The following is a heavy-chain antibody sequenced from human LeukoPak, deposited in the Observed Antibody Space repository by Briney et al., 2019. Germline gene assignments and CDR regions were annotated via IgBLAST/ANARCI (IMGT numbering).Heavy chain of an antibody. D-gene: IGHD2/OR15-2a*01. Sequence: GESLKISCKGSGYSFTSYWIGWVRQMPGKGLEWMGIIYPGDSDTRYSPSFQGQVTISADKFISTSYLQWSSLKAPDTAMYYCARHTSYGQAPLDNWGQGTLVTVSS. CDR2: IYPGDSDT. J-gene: IGHJ4*02. V-gene: IGHV5-51*01. CDR3: ARHTSYGQAPLDN. CDR1: GYSFTSYW.